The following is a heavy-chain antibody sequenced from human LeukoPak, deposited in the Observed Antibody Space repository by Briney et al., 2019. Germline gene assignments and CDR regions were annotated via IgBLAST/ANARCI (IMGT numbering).Heavy chain of an antibody. D-gene: IGHD3-9*01. CDR3: AKTLRYFDWPIDY. Sequence: PGGSLRLSCAASGFTFSSYSMNWVRQAPGKGLEWVSGISGSGDSTYYADSVKGRFTISRDNSKNTLYLQMNSLRAEDTAVYYCAKTLRYFDWPIDYWGQGTLVTVSS. J-gene: IGHJ4*02. CDR1: GFTFSSYS. CDR2: ISGSGDST. V-gene: IGHV3-23*01.